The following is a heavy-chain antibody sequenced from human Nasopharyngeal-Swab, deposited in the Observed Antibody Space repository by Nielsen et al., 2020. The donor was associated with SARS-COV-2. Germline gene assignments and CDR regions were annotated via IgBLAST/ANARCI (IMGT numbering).Heavy chain of an antibody. V-gene: IGHV3-21*01. CDR2: ISSRSGYI. Sequence: GGSLRLSCAASGFTFSSYSMNWVRQAPGKGLEWVSSISSRSGYIYYADSVEGRFTISRDNAKNSLYLQMHSLRAEDTAVYYSARTRYYDSSGYYPDYWGQGTLVTVSS. CDR3: ARTRYYDSSGYYPDY. CDR1: GFTFSSYS. D-gene: IGHD3-22*01. J-gene: IGHJ4*02.